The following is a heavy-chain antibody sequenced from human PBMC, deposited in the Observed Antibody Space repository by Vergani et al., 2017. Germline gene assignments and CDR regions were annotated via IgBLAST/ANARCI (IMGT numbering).Heavy chain of an antibody. D-gene: IGHD6-13*01. CDR2: IRIDGSEQ. Sequence: QVHLVESGGGVVQPGGSLRLSCAASGFTFSDYGVHWVRQAPGKGLEWVAFIRIDGSEQYYADSVKGRFTVSRDNSKYTLYLQIHSLRPEDTALYYCVKDIAASGNYWYFDLWVRGTLVTVSS. CDR1: GFTFSDYG. V-gene: IGHV3-30*02. J-gene: IGHJ2*01. CDR3: VKDIAASGNYWYFDL.